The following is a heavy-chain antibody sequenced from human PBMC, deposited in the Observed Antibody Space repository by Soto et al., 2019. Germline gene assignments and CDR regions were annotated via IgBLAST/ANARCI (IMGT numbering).Heavy chain of an antibody. V-gene: IGHV3-23*01. Sequence: DVQLLESGGHLVQPGGSLRLSCAASGFTFSSYAMSWVHQAPGKGLEWVSSVSAGGDMTYYSDTVKGRFTISRDNSNTALFLQMNSLRIEDTALYYCARGDRGGSGSPASYYYSGLYVWGQGATVTVS. D-gene: IGHD3-10*01. CDR2: VSAGGDMT. CDR3: ARGDRGGSGSPASYYYSGLYV. CDR1: GFTFSSYA. J-gene: IGHJ6*02.